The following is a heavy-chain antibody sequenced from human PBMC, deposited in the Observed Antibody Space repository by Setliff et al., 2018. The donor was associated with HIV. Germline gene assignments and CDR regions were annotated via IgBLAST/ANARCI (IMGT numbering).Heavy chain of an antibody. CDR1: GYTFTSYN. J-gene: IGHJ3*02. Sequence: ASVKVSCKASGYTFTSYNINWVRQATGQGLEWVQQATGQGPEWMGWMNPNSGNTDYAQKFQGRVTITRNTSISTAYMELSSLRSEDTAVYYCARVRLSMVRGPFDAFDIWGQGAMVTVSS. CDR2: MNPNSGNT. V-gene: IGHV1-8*03. CDR3: ARVRLSMVRGPFDAFDI. D-gene: IGHD3-10*01.